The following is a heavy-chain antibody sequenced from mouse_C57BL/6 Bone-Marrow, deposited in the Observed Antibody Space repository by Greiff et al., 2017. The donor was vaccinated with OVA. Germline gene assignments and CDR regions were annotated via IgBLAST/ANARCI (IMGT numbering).Heavy chain of an antibody. CDR2: IYPYNGVP. Sequence: EVQLQESGPELVKPGASVKISCTASGYSFTGYYMHWVKQSHGNILDWIGYIYPYNGVPSYNQKFKGKAPLTVDKSSSPANMELRNLTSEDSAVNYCTRGTGFDYWGQGTTLTVSS. J-gene: IGHJ2*01. V-gene: IGHV1-31*01. D-gene: IGHD3-3*01. CDR3: TRGTGFDY. CDR1: GYSFTGYY.